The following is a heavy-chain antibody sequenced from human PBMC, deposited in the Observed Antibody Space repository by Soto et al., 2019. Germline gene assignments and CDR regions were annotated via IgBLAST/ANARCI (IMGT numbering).Heavy chain of an antibody. CDR1: GGTFSTYA. D-gene: IGHD3-22*01. J-gene: IGHJ3*02. Sequence: SVKVSCKASGGTFSTYAISWVRQAPGQGLEWMGGIIPIFGTPNSAQKFQDRVTITADESTSTAYMELSRLRSEDTAVYYCARDMATYYYDSSGYYPDAFDIWGQGTMVTVSS. CDR3: ARDMATYYYDSSGYYPDAFDI. V-gene: IGHV1-69*13. CDR2: IIPIFGTP.